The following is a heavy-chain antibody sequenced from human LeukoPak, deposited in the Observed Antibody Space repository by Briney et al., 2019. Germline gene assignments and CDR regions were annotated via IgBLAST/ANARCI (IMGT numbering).Heavy chain of an antibody. Sequence: ASETLSLTCAVSGDSISSSNWWNWVRQSPGKGLEWIGEIFQSGSTSYNPSHKSRVTISLDKSKNQFSLKLNSVTAADTAIYYCGRRGSYSSSSRYWFDPWGQGTLVTVSS. CDR3: GRRGSYSSSSRYWFDP. CDR1: GDSISSSNW. J-gene: IGHJ5*02. D-gene: IGHD6-6*01. CDR2: IFQSGST. V-gene: IGHV4-4*02.